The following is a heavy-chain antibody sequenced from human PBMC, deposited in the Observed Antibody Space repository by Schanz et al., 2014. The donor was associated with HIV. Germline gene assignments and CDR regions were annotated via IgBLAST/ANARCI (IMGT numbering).Heavy chain of an antibody. J-gene: IGHJ3*02. D-gene: IGHD1-26*01. CDR2: INPNSGGT. CDR3: ARGIVGATPAFDI. Sequence: QVQLVQSGAAVKKPGASVKVSCKASGDTFTGDFMHWVRQAPGQGLEWMGWINPNSGGTNYAQKFQGRVTMTRDTSISPAYMELSRLRSDDTAVYYCARGIVGATPAFDIWGQGTMVTVSS. V-gene: IGHV1-2*02. CDR1: GDTFTGDF.